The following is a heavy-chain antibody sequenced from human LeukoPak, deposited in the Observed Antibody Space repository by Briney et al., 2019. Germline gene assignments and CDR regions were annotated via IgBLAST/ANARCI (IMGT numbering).Heavy chain of an antibody. J-gene: IGHJ5*02. D-gene: IGHD2-2*01. CDR3: ARVVQLLGGHNWFDP. CDR1: GGSFSGYY. CDR2: INHSGST. V-gene: IGHV4-34*01. Sequence: SETLSLTCGVYGGSFSGYYWSWIRQPPGKGLEWIGEINHSGSTNYNASLKSRVTISVDTSKNQFSLKVNSVTAADTAVYYCARVVQLLGGHNWFDPWGQGTLVTVSS.